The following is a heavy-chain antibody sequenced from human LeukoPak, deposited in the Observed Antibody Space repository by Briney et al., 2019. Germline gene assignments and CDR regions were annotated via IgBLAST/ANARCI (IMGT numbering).Heavy chain of an antibody. D-gene: IGHD4-11*01. J-gene: IGHJ4*02. Sequence: ASVKVSCKASGYTFTSYGISWARQAPGQGLEWMGWISAYNGNRNYAQKFQGRVSMTIDTSTRTTYMDLSSLRSDDTAVYFCARNFYSNYLGVDYWGQGTLVTVSS. CDR3: ARNFYSNYLGVDY. CDR2: ISAYNGNR. CDR1: GYTFTSYG. V-gene: IGHV1-18*01.